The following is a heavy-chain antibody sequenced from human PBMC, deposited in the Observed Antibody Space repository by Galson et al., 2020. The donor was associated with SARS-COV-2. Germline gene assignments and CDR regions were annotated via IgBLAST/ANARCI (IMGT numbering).Heavy chain of an antibody. CDR3: VGSGIAKSRLDY. D-gene: IGHD6-13*01. CDR1: GGSISSYY. CDR2: IHYSGST. J-gene: IGHJ4*02. V-gene: IGHV4-59*01. Sequence: ASETLSLTCTAPGGSISSYYWTWIRQPQGKGLEWIGYIHYSGSTNYNPPLKSRVTISVDTSKNQFSLKLSSVTAADTAVYYCVGSGIAKSRLDYWGQGTLVTVSS.